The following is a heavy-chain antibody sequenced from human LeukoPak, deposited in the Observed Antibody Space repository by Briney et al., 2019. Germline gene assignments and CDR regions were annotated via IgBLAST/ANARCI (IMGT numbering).Heavy chain of an antibody. Sequence: SETLSLTCTVSGGSFSSYYWSWIRQPAGKGLECVGRIYISGSTSYHPSLKSRVTMSVDTSKNQFSLRLSSVTAADTAVYYCATANRYSLYMDVWGKGTTVTASS. D-gene: IGHD1-14*01. CDR2: IYISGST. CDR3: ATANRYSLYMDV. V-gene: IGHV4-4*07. CDR1: GGSFSSYY. J-gene: IGHJ6*03.